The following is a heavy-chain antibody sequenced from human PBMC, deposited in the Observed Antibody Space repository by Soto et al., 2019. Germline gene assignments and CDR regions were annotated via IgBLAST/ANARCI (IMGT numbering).Heavy chain of an antibody. CDR2: ISGSGGST. V-gene: IGHV3-23*01. CDR3: AKGPHSSSWANWFDP. Sequence: LRLSCAASGFTFSSYAMSWVRQAPGKGLEWVSAISGSGGSTYYADSVKGRFTISRDNSKNTLYLQMNSLRTEDTAVYYCAKGPHSSSWANWFDPWGQGTLVTVSS. D-gene: IGHD6-6*01. J-gene: IGHJ5*02. CDR1: GFTFSSYA.